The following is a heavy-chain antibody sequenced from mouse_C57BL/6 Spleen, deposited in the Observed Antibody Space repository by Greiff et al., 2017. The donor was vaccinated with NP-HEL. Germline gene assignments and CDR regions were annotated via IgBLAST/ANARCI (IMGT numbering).Heavy chain of an antibody. D-gene: IGHD1-1*01. CDR1: GYTFTSYW. CDR2: INPSSGYT. V-gene: IGHV1-7*01. CDR3: ARPATVVDYYAMDY. J-gene: IGHJ4*01. Sequence: QVHVKQSGAELAKPGASVKLSCKASGYTFTSYWMHWVKQRPGQGLEWIGYINPSSGYTKYNQKFKDKATLTADKSSSTAYMQLSSLTYEDSAVYYCARPATVVDYYAMDYWGQGTSVTVSS.